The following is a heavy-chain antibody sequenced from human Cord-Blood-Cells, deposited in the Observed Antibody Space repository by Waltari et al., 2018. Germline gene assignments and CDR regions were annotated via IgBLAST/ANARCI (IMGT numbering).Heavy chain of an antibody. CDR1: GGTFSSYA. CDR2: IIPIFGTA. D-gene: IGHD3-10*01. J-gene: IGHJ4*02. V-gene: IGHV1-69*01. CDR3: ARPRPTYGSGSYYNFDY. Sequence: QVQLVQSGAEVKKPGSSVKVSCKASGGTFSSYAISWVRQAPGQGLEWMGGIIPIFGTANYAQKFHGRVTITADEATSTAYMELSSLRSEDTAVYYCARPRPTYGSGSYYNFDYWGQGTLVTVSS.